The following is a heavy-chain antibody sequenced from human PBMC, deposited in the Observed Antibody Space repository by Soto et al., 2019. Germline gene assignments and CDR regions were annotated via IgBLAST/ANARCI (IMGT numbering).Heavy chain of an antibody. J-gene: IGHJ4*02. CDR3: AHSLIPNWGSRGAFDY. Sequence: QITLKASGPTLVKPTQTLTLTCTFSGFSLSTSGVGVGWIRQPPGKALEWLALIYWDDDKRYSPSLKSRLTITKDTSKNQVVLTMTNMDPVDTATYACAHSLIPNWGSRGAFDYWCQGTLVTVSS. CDR1: GFSLSTSGVG. V-gene: IGHV2-5*02. CDR2: IYWDDDK. D-gene: IGHD7-27*01.